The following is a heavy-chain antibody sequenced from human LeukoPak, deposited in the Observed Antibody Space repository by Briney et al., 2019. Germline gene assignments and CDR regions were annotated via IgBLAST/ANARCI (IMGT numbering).Heavy chain of an antibody. D-gene: IGHD5-18*01. Sequence: GGSLRLSCAASGFTFDDYVMHWVRQAPGKGLEWVSFISGDGGATYYADSAKGRFTISRDNGRKSLYLQMDSLRTEDTALYYCAKGGYTYGGRLFDYWAREPWSPSPQ. CDR1: GFTFDDYV. CDR2: ISGDGGAT. J-gene: IGHJ4*02. V-gene: IGHV3-43*02. CDR3: AKGGYTYGGRLFDY.